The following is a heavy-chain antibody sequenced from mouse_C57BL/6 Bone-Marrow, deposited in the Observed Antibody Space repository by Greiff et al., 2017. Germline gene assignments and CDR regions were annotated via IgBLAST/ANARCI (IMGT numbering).Heavy chain of an antibody. J-gene: IGHJ4*01. CDR1: GYTFTEYT. CDR2: FYPGSGSI. CDR3: ARHEVYYGSSPYYYAMDY. V-gene: IGHV1-62-2*01. D-gene: IGHD1-1*01. Sequence: VQLQQSGAELVKPGASVKLSCKASGYTFTEYTIHWVKQRSGQGLEWIGWFYPGSGSIKYNEKFKDKATLTADKSSSTVYMELSRLTSEDSAVYFCARHEVYYGSSPYYYAMDYGGQGTSVTVSS.